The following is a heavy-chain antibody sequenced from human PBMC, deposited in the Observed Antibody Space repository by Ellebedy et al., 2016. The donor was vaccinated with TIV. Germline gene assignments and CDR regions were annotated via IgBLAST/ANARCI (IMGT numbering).Heavy chain of an antibody. V-gene: IGHV5-51*01. J-gene: IGHJ4*02. CDR1: GYSFTNNW. CDR2: IFPSDSET. D-gene: IGHD5-12*01. Sequence: GESLKISCEGSGYSFTNNWIGWVRQVPGKGLEWMGMIFPSDSETIYSPSFQGQVTMSADKSITTAYLQWGSLKASDSGIYFCARQASGFDFDYWGQGTLVTVSS. CDR3: ARQASGFDFDY.